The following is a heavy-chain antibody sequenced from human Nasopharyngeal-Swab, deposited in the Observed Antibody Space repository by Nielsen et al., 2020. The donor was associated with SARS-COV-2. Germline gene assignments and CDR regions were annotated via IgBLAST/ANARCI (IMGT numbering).Heavy chain of an antibody. CDR3: ARDPNDRRGRRITRFRGI. CDR2: ISSSSSYI. CDR1: GFTCSSYS. D-gene: IGHD3-10*02. J-gene: IGHJ3*02. Sequence: GGSLRLSCAASGFTCSSYSMNWVLQPPGKGVEWVSSISSSSSYIYYADSVKGRFTISRDNAKNSLYLQMNSLRAEDTAVYYCARDPNDRRGRRITRFRGIWGQGTMVTVSS. V-gene: IGHV3-21*01.